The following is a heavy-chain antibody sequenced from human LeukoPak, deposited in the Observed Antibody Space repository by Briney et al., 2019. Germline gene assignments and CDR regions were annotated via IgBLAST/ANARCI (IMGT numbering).Heavy chain of an antibody. CDR1: GFTFSSYW. Sequence: GGSLRLSCAASGFTFSSYWMSWVRKAPGKGLEWVANIKQDGSEKYYVDSVKGRFTISRDNAKNSLYLQMNSLRAEDTAVYYCAKGHGWEASYYYYYMDVWGKGTTVTISS. CDR3: AKGHGWEASYYYYYMDV. D-gene: IGHD1-26*01. J-gene: IGHJ6*03. V-gene: IGHV3-7*01. CDR2: IKQDGSEK.